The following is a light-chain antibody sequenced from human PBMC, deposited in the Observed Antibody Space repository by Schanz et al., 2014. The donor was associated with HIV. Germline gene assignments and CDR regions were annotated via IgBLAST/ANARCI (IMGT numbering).Light chain of an antibody. V-gene: IGKV3-20*01. J-gene: IGKJ3*01. CDR3: QLYDSSPLFT. CDR2: GAS. CDR1: QSIRTN. Sequence: EIVMTQSPATLSVSPGERATLSCRASQSIRTNLAWYQQKPGQPPRLLIFGASSRATGIPDRFSGSGSGTDFALTITRLEPEDFAVYYCQLYDSSPLFTFGPGTKVEIK.